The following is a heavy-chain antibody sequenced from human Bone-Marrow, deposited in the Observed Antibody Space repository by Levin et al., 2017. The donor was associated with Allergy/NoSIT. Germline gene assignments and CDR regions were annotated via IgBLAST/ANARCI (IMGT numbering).Heavy chain of an antibody. CDR1: GFTFDDYA. Sequence: GGSLRLSCEASGFTFDDYAMHWVRQPPGKGLEWVAGLSWNSGYIGYADSVKGRFTISRDNAHNSMYLEMDSLRPEDTALYYCGKDSSFDNDGIDFWGQGTLVTVSP. J-gene: IGHJ4*02. CDR2: LSWNSGYI. V-gene: IGHV3-9*01. D-gene: IGHD1-1*01. CDR3: GKDSSFDNDGIDF.